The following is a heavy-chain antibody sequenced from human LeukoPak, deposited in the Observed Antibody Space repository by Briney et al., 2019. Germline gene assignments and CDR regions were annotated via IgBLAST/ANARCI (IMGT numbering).Heavy chain of an antibody. CDR2: INPNSGGT. Sequence: ASVKVSCKASGYTFTSYYMHWVRQAPGQGLEWMGWINPNSGGTNYAQKFQGRVTMTRDTSISTAYMELSRLRSDDTAVYYCARAWELHRTDYMDVWGKGTTVTVSS. CDR3: ARAWELHRTDYMDV. CDR1: GYTFTSYY. D-gene: IGHD1-26*01. J-gene: IGHJ6*03. V-gene: IGHV1-2*02.